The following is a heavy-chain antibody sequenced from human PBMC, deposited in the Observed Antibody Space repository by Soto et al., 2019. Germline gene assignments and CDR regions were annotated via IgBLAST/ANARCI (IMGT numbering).Heavy chain of an antibody. D-gene: IGHD6-13*01. CDR1: GGSISSYY. Sequence: LSLTCTVSGGSISSYYWSWIRQPPGKGLEWIGYIYYSGSTNYNPSLKSRVTISVDTSKNQFSLKLSSVTAADTAVYYCARVASAGLDYWGQGTLVTVSS. CDR2: IYYSGST. V-gene: IGHV4-59*01. CDR3: ARVASAGLDY. J-gene: IGHJ4*02.